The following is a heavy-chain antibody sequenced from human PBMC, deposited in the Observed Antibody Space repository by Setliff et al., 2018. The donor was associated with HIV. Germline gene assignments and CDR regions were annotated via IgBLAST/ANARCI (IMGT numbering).Heavy chain of an antibody. Sequence: SETLSLTCTVSGGSIXSYFWSGIRXXXGKGLEWIGRIYSDGNINYNPSLKSRVTMSVDTSKNQFALQLRSVTAADTAVYFCARLXXLYAFDIWGQGTMVTVSS. CDR2: IYSDGNI. J-gene: IGHJ3*02. CDR3: ARLXXLYAFDI. V-gene: IGHV4-4*07. CDR1: GGSIXSYF.